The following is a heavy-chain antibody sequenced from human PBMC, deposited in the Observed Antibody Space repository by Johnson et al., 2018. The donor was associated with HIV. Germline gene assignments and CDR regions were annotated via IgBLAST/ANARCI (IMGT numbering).Heavy chain of an antibody. CDR2: ISGSGVST. Sequence: VQLVESGGGLVKPGGSLRLSCAASGFTFSNAWMSWVRQAPGKGLEWVSGISGSGVSTYYADSVKGRFSISRDNSKNTVYLQMNSLRADDTALYYCAKGGTVTTDAFDIWGQGTMVTVSS. V-gene: IGHV3-23*04. CDR1: GFTFSNAW. D-gene: IGHD4-17*01. CDR3: AKGGTVTTDAFDI. J-gene: IGHJ3*02.